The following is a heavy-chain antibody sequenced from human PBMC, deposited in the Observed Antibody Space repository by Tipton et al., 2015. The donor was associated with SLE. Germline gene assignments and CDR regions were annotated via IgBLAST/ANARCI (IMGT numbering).Heavy chain of an antibody. V-gene: IGHV4-61*02. D-gene: IGHD4-11*01. J-gene: IGHJ5*02. CDR1: SGSISSGNYY. CDR2: ISTSGST. Sequence: TLSLTCTVSSGSISSGNYYWNWIRQPAGKGLEWIGRISTSGSTNYNPSLKSRVTISIDTSKSQFSLKMNSVTAADTAVYYCARGVYSIFSWFDPWGQGTLVTVSS. CDR3: ARGVYSIFSWFDP.